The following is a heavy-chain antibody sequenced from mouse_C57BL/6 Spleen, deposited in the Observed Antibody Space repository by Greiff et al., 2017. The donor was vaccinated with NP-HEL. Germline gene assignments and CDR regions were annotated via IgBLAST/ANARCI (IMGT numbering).Heavy chain of an antibody. Sequence: DVKLVESGGGLVKPGGSLKLSCAASGFTFSDYGMHWVRQAPEKGLEWVAYISSGSSTIYYADTVKGRFTISRDNAKNTLFLQMTSLRSEDTAMYYCARRVAGFYYFDYWGQGTTLTVSS. CDR1: GFTFSDYG. V-gene: IGHV5-17*01. J-gene: IGHJ2*01. CDR3: ARRVAGFYYFDY. D-gene: IGHD3-1*01. CDR2: ISSGSSTI.